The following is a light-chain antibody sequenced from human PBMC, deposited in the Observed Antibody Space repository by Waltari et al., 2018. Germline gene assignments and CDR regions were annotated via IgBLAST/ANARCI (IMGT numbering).Light chain of an antibody. J-gene: IGKJ2*01. CDR3: QQYYTSSMYT. Sequence: DIVMTQSPDSLAVSLGERATISRRSSQSVLYNSNNKNYLAWYQQKPGQPPKLLIYWASTRPSGVPDRFTGGGSGTDFTLTISNLQAEDVAVYFCQQYYTSSMYTFGQGTKLEIK. CDR2: WAS. V-gene: IGKV4-1*01. CDR1: QSVLYNSNNKNY.